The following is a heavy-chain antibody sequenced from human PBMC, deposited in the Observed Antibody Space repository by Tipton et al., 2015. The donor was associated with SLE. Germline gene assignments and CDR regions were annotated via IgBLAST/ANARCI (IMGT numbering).Heavy chain of an antibody. CDR3: ARVKGYSSSYWFDP. Sequence: TLSLTCTVSGGSISSYYWSWIRQPPGKGLEWIGYIYYSGSTNYNPSLKSRVTISVDTSKNQFPLKLSSVTAADTAVYYCARVKGYSSSYWFDPWGQGTLVTVSS. J-gene: IGHJ5*02. CDR1: GGSISSYY. CDR2: IYYSGST. V-gene: IGHV4-59*08. D-gene: IGHD6-13*01.